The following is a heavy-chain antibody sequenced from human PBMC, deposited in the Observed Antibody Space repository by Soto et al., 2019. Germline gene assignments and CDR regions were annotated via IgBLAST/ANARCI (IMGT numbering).Heavy chain of an antibody. CDR2: INWNSGSI. D-gene: IGHD6-13*01. J-gene: IGHJ1*01. Sequence: PGGSLRLSCAASGFTFDDYAMHWVRQVPGKGLEWVSGINWNSGSIGYGDSVKGRFAISRDNAKNSLHLQMNSLSSEDTDFYYCGIDERINWYSGHFRHWGQGTLVTVCS. V-gene: IGHV3-9*01. CDR1: GFTFDDYA. CDR3: GIDERINWYSGHFRH.